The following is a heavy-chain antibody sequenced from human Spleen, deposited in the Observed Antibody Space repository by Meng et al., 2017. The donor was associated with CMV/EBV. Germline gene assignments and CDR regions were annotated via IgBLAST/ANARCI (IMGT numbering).Heavy chain of an antibody. CDR1: GFTFSSSS. D-gene: IGHD1-26*01. CDR2: IGGDATYL. J-gene: IGHJ6*02. Sequence: GESLKISCAASGFTFSSSSMNWVRQAPGKGLEWVSSIGGDATYLYHADSVKGRFTVSRDNAKNSLYLQMNSLRAEDTAVYYCAKSSNGSGTYFPHYYYYYGMDVWGQGTTVTVSS. CDR3: AKSSNGSGTYFPHYYYYYGMDV. V-gene: IGHV3-21*04.